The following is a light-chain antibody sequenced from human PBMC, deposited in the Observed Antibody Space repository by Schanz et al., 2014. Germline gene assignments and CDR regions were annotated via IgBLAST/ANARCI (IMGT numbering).Light chain of an antibody. CDR2: EVT. CDR3: SSYAGSNAFVV. V-gene: IGLV2-8*01. Sequence: QSALTQPPSASGSPGQSVTISCTGTSSDIGAYNYVSWYQQHPGKAPKLMIYEVTKGPSGVPDRFSGSKSGNTAPLTVSGVQAEDEADYYCSSYAGSNAFVVFGGGTKLTVL. CDR1: SSDIGAYNY. J-gene: IGLJ3*02.